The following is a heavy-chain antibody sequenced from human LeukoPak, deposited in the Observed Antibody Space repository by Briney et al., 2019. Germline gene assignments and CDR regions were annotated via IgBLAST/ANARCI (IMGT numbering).Heavy chain of an antibody. V-gene: IGHV3-9*03. J-gene: IGHJ6*04. CDR2: ISWNSGSI. D-gene: IGHD5-18*01. Sequence: GGSLRLSCAASGFTFDDYAMYWVRQAPGKGLEWVSGISWNSGSIGYAASVKGRFTISRDNAKNSLYLQMNSLRAEDMALYYCAKSAGPLTQLWSPMDVWGKGTTVTVSS. CDR3: AKSAGPLTQLWSPMDV. CDR1: GFTFDDYA.